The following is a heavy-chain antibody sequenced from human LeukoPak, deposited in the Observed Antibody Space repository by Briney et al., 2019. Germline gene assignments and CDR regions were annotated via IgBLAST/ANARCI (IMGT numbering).Heavy chain of an antibody. CDR1: GGSISSYY. V-gene: IGHV4-59*12. Sequence: SETLSLTCTVSGGSISSYYWSWIRQPPGKGLEWIGYIYYSGTTNYNPSLKSRVTISVDTSKNQFSLKLSSVTAADTAVYYCARAGSSPDYWGQGTLVTVSS. D-gene: IGHD6-13*01. CDR3: ARAGSSPDY. J-gene: IGHJ4*02. CDR2: IYYSGTT.